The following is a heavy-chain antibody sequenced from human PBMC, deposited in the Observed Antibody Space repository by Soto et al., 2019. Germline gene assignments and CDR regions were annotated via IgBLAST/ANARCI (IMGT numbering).Heavy chain of an antibody. CDR3: ARDGQWLRRDGLRSSYYFDY. Sequence: QVQLVESGGGVVQPGRSLRLSCAASGFNFSSYGMHWVRQASGKGLEWVAVIWYDGGNKYYADSVKGRFTISRDNSKNTLYLQMNSLRAEDTAVYYCARDGQWLRRDGLRSSYYFDYWGQGTLVTVSS. D-gene: IGHD6-19*01. CDR1: GFNFSSYG. V-gene: IGHV3-33*01. J-gene: IGHJ4*02. CDR2: IWYDGGNK.